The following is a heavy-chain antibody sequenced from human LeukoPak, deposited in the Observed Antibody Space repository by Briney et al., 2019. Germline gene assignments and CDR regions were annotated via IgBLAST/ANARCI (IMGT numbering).Heavy chain of an antibody. J-gene: IGHJ4*02. Sequence: SETLSPTCTVSGGSISSYYWSWIRQPPGKGLEGIGYIYYSGSTNYNPSLKSRVTISVDTSKNQFSLKLSSVTAADTAVYYCASVHYYGSGRYDYWGQGTLVTVSS. V-gene: IGHV4-59*08. CDR3: ASVHYYGSGRYDY. CDR2: IYYSGST. D-gene: IGHD3-10*01. CDR1: GGSISSYY.